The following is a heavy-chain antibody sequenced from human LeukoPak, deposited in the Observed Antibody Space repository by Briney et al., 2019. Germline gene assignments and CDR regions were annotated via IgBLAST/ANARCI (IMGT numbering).Heavy chain of an antibody. CDR2: ISYDGSNK. J-gene: IGHJ4*02. Sequence: PGGSLRLSCAASGFTFSSYAMHWVRQAPGKGLEWVAVISYDGSNKYYADSVKGRFTISRDNSKNTLYLQMNSLRAEDTAVYYCARARRVLLSGHPFDYWGQGTLVTVSS. V-gene: IGHV3-30-3*01. CDR1: GFTFSSYA. D-gene: IGHD2-15*01. CDR3: ARARRVLLSGHPFDY.